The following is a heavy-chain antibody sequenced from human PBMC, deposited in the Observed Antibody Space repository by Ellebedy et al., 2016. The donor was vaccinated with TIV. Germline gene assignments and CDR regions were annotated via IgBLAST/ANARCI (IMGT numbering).Heavy chain of an antibody. CDR1: GFTFSNYW. CDR3: ARVYCSGATCPAAFDI. Sequence: GESLKISCAASGFTFSNYWMSWVRQAPGKGLEWVANIKQDGSETYYVDSVKGRFTISRDNAKNSLYLQMNSLRAEDTALYYCARVYCSGATCPAAFDIWGQGTMVTVSS. J-gene: IGHJ3*02. CDR2: IKQDGSET. D-gene: IGHD2-15*01. V-gene: IGHV3-7*01.